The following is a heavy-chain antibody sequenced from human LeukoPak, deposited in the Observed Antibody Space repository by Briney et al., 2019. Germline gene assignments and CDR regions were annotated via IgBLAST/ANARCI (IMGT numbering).Heavy chain of an antibody. J-gene: IGHJ6*01. V-gene: IGHV1-18*01. Sequence: ASVKVSCKASGYTFTSYDISWVRQAPGQGLEWMGWIFGYNGNINYAQELQGRVTMTTDTSPGTASLELSSLRSDDTAVYYCARAYFSTWQVYYSYGMDVWGQGTTVTVSS. CDR3: ARAYFSTWQVYYSYGMDV. CDR2: IFGYNGNI. CDR1: GYTFTSYD. D-gene: IGHD2/OR15-2a*01.